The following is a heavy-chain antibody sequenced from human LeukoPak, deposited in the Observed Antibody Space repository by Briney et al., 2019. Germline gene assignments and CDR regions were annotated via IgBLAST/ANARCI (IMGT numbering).Heavy chain of an antibody. Sequence: PSETLSLTCAVYGGSFSGYYWSWIRQPPGKRLEWIGVFHYSGSAYYNPSLKSRVTISVDTSKIQFFLTLTSLTATDTAVYYCARQPTGYPNWFDPWGQGPLVTVSS. CDR3: ARQPTGYPNWFDP. D-gene: IGHD3-9*01. J-gene: IGHJ5*02. CDR1: GGSFSGYY. CDR2: FHYSGSA. V-gene: IGHV4-34*01.